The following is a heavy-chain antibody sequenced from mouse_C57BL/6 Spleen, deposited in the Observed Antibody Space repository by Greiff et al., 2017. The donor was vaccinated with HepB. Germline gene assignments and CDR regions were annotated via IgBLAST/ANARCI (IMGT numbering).Heavy chain of an antibody. D-gene: IGHD1-1*01. CDR1: GYTFTSYG. Sequence: QVQLQQSGAELARPGASVKLSCKASGYTFTSYGISWVKQRTGQGLEWIGEIYPRSGNTYYNEKFKGKATLTADKSSSTAYMELRSLTSVDSAVYFCARSYGSSGDYAMDYWGQGTSVTVSS. CDR2: IYPRSGNT. CDR3: ARSYGSSGDYAMDY. V-gene: IGHV1-81*01. J-gene: IGHJ4*01.